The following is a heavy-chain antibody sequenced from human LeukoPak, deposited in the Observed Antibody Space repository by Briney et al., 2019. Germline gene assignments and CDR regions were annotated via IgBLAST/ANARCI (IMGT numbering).Heavy chain of an antibody. J-gene: IGHJ4*02. CDR2: ISYDGSNK. Sequence: PGGSLRLSCAASGFTFSSYAMSWVRQAPGKGLEWVAVISYDGSNKYYADSVKGRFTISRDNSKNTLYLQMNSLRAEDTAVYYCARGLEMATIKPSPLGYWGQGTLVTVSS. CDR3: ARGLEMATIKPSPLGY. D-gene: IGHD5-24*01. CDR1: GFTFSSYA. V-gene: IGHV3-30*03.